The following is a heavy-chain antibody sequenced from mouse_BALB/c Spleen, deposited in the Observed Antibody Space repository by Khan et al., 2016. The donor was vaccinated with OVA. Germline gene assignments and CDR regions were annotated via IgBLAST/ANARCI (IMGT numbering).Heavy chain of an antibody. J-gene: IGHJ4*01. D-gene: IGHD2-3*01. Sequence: VQLKESGPGLVKPSQSLSLTCTVTGYSITSDYAWNWIRQFPGNTLEWMGYISYSGSTNYNPSLKSRISITRDTSKNQFILQLNSVTTEDTVTYYCARDGSRYNYAMDYWGQGTSVTVSS. CDR2: ISYSGST. V-gene: IGHV3-2*02. CDR3: ARDGSRYNYAMDY. CDR1: GYSITSDYA.